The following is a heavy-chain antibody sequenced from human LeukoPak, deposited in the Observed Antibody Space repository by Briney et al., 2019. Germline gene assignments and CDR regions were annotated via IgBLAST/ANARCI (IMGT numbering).Heavy chain of an antibody. V-gene: IGHV5-51*01. J-gene: IGHJ4*02. CDR1: GYIFANYW. D-gene: IGHD5-24*01. CDR2: IYPDDSDT. CDR3: ARPVEMATSPFDY. Sequence: GESLKTSCKGSGYIFANYWIAWVRQMPGKGLEWMGIIYPDDSDTRYSPSFQGQVTISADKSIATAYLHWSSLKASDTAMYYCARPVEMATSPFDYWGQGTLVTVSS.